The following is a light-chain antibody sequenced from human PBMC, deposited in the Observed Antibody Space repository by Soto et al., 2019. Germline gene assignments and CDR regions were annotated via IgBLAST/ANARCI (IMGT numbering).Light chain of an antibody. V-gene: IGKV2-28*01. CDR2: WGS. Sequence: DIVMTQSPLSLPVTPGEPASISCRSSQSLLYTTGNNHLDWYLQKPGQPPQLLIYWGSNRASGVPDRFSGSGSGTDFTLKISRVEADDFGVYYCMQGRQFPATFGQGTRLDIK. CDR3: MQGRQFPAT. J-gene: IGKJ5*01. CDR1: QSLLYTTGNNH.